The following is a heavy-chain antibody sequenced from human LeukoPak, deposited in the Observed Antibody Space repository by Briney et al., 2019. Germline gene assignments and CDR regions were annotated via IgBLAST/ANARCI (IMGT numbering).Heavy chain of an antibody. J-gene: IGHJ4*03. Sequence: GGSLRLSCAASGFTFGSYSLNWVRQAPGKGLVWVSRINGDGSSTTYADSVKGRFTISRTNAKNTLYLQMTSLRAEDTAVYYCARARYCNGGSCYSYCTGQGTLVTVSS. CDR2: INGDGSST. CDR1: GFTFGSYS. V-gene: IGHV3-74*01. CDR3: ARARYCNGGSCYSYC. D-gene: IGHD2-15*01.